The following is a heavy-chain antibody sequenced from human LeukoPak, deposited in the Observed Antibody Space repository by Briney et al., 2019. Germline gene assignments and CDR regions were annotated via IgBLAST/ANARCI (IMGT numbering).Heavy chain of an antibody. D-gene: IGHD3-16*01. Sequence: GGSLRLSCAASGFTFSSNWMHWVRQAPGKGLVWVSRLSSDGMTITYADFVKGRFTISRDNAKNSLYLQMNSLRAEDTAVYYCALTGGPWGQGTLVTVSS. CDR2: LSSDGMTI. CDR3: ALTGGP. V-gene: IGHV3-74*01. CDR1: GFTFSSNW. J-gene: IGHJ5*02.